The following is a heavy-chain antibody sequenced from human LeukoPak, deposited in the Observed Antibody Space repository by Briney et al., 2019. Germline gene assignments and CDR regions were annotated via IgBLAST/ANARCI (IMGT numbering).Heavy chain of an antibody. J-gene: IGHJ4*02. CDR3: ARGLVVVVAASARVTTSYYFDY. Sequence: PSETLSLTCAVYGGSFSGHYWSWIRQPPGKGLEWIGEINHSGSTNYNPSLKSRVTISVDTSKNQFSLKLSSATAADTAVYYCARGLVVVVAASARVTTSYYFDYWGQGTLVTVSS. V-gene: IGHV4-34*01. CDR2: INHSGST. CDR1: GGSFSGHY. D-gene: IGHD2-15*01.